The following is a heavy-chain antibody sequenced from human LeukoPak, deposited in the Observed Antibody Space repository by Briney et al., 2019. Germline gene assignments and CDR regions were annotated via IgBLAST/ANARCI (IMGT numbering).Heavy chain of an antibody. D-gene: IGHD1-26*01. J-gene: IGHJ3*02. CDR2: IFNDGTNR. V-gene: IGHV3-74*01. Sequence: GGSLRLSCAASGFIFSTNEMHWVRQAPGKGLVWVSRIFNDGTNRGYADSVTGRFTISRDNAKNTLYLQMNSLTGEDTAVYYCARGAFPGAYDIWGQGTMVTVS. CDR3: ARGAFPGAYDI. CDR1: GFIFSTNE.